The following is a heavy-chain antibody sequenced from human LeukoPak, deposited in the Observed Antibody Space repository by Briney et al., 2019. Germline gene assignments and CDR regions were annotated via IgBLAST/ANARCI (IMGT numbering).Heavy chain of an antibody. CDR3: ARDSGAYDYGDKDFQN. J-gene: IGHJ1*01. Sequence: PGGSLRLSCAASGFTFSSYWMHWVRQAPGKGLVWVSRINSDGSSTSYADSVKGRFTISRDNAKNTLYLQMNSLRAEDTAVYYCARDSGAYDYGDKDFQNWGQGTLVTVSS. V-gene: IGHV3-74*01. CDR2: INSDGSST. CDR1: GFTFSSYW. D-gene: IGHD4-17*01.